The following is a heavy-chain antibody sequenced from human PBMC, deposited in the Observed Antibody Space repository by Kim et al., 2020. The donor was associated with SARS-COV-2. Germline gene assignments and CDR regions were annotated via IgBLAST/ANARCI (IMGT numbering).Heavy chain of an antibody. CDR3: ARVFEN. CDR2: TTEKT. Sequence: TTEKTNHNPSLKSRVTITLDTSKNQFSLRLTTVTAADTAVYYVARVFENWGQGILVTVSS. V-gene: IGHV4-4*07. J-gene: IGHJ4*02.